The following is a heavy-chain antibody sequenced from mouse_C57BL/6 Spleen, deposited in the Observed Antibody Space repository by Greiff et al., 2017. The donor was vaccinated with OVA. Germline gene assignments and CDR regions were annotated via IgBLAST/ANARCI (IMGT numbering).Heavy chain of an antibody. D-gene: IGHD1-1*01. J-gene: IGHJ4*01. CDR1: GYTFTDYY. CDR2: INPYNGGT. CDR3: ASLYGSSYPMDY. Sequence: EVQLQESGPVLVKPGASVKMSCKASGYTFTDYYMNWVKQSHGKSLEWIGVINPYNGGTSYNQKFKGKATLTVDKSSSTAYMELNSLTSEDSAVYYCASLYGSSYPMDYWGQGTSVTVSS. V-gene: IGHV1-19*01.